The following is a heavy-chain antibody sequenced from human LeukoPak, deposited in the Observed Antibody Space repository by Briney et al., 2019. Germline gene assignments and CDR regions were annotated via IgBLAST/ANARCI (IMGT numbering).Heavy chain of an antibody. CDR2: IYYSGST. CDR3: ARDRNGYYYGDYFDY. J-gene: IGHJ4*02. V-gene: IGHV4-59*01. Sequence: SETLSLTCTVAGGSMSSYYWSWIRQPPGKGLEWIGYIYYSGSTNYNPSLKSRVTISVDTSKNQLSLKLTSVTAADTAVYYCARDRNGYYYGDYFDYWGQGTLVTVSS. CDR1: GGSMSSYY. D-gene: IGHD3-22*01.